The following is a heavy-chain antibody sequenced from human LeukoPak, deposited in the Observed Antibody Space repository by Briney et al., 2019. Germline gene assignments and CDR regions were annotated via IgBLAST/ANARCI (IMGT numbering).Heavy chain of an antibody. J-gene: IGHJ4*02. CDR3: ARDAITMVRGVMRGTYYFDY. Sequence: SETLSLTCTVSGGSISSGDYYWSWIRQPPGKGLEWIGYIYYSGSTNYNPSLKSRVTMSVDTSKNQFSLKLSSVTAADTAVYYCARDAITMVRGVMRGTYYFDYWGQGTLVTVSS. CDR2: IYYSGST. CDR1: GGSISSGDYY. D-gene: IGHD3-10*01. V-gene: IGHV4-61*08.